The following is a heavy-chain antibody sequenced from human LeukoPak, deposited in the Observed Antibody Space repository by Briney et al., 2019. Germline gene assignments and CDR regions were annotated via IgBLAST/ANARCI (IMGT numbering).Heavy chain of an antibody. CDR1: GFTFSTLP. Sequence: HTGGSLRLSCSGSGFTFSTLPMHWVRQAPGKGLEYVSGSSSNGGSTYYADSVKGRFIISRDNSKNTLYLQMSSLRPEDTAVYYCVNQISGWVYWGQGALVTVSS. V-gene: IGHV3-64D*06. CDR3: VNQISGWVY. J-gene: IGHJ4*02. CDR2: SSSNGGST. D-gene: IGHD6-19*01.